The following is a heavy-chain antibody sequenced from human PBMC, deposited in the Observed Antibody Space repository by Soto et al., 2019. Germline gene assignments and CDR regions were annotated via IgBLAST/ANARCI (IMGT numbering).Heavy chain of an antibody. CDR2: ISGSGGST. CDR1: GFTFSSYA. CDR3: ASRISGWYFDD. V-gene: IGHV3-23*01. D-gene: IGHD6-19*01. Sequence: EVQLLESGGGLVQPGGSLRLSCAASGFTFSSYAMNWVRQAPGKGLEWVSVISGSGGSTYYADSVKGRFTISRDNSKKSLYLLMECLRDDDTAVYYCASRISGWYFDDWGQGTLVTVSS. J-gene: IGHJ4*02.